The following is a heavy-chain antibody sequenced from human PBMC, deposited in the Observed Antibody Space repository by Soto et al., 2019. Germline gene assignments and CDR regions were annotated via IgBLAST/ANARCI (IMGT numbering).Heavy chain of an antibody. CDR3: ARTDSSGPGPYYYYYGMDV. CDR2: IIPIFGTA. D-gene: IGHD3-22*01. J-gene: IGHJ6*02. CDR1: GGTFSSYA. Sequence: SVKVSCKASGGTFSSYAISWVRQAPGQGLEWMGGIIPIFGTANYAQKFQGRVTITADESTSTAYMELSSLRSEDTAVYYCARTDSSGPGPYYYYYGMDVWGQGTTVTSP. V-gene: IGHV1-69*13.